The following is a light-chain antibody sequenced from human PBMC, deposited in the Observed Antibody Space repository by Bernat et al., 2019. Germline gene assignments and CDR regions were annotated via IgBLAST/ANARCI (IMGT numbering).Light chain of an antibody. J-gene: IGKJ1*01. CDR2: KVS. CDR1: QSLVHTDGNTY. V-gene: IGKV2-30*02. CDR3: MQGTHWPLWT. Sequence: DVVMTQSPLSLLVTLGQPASISCRSSQSLVHTDGNTYLNWFHQRPGQPPRRLIHKVSNRDSGIPDRFIGSGSGTYFTLEISRVEAEDAGLYYCMQGTHWPLWTFGQGTKVEIQ.